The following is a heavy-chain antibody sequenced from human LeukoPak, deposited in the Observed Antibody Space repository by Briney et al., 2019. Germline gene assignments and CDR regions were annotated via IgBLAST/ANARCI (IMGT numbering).Heavy chain of an antibody. Sequence: AGGYLSLSGAASDFTFSSYAMSWVRQGPGNGLEWVSAPSGSGGSTYYADSVKGRFTIFRDDSKNTLYLQMNSLRAEDTAVYYCAKYSSSWLCDYWGQGTLVTVSS. CDR2: PSGSGGST. CDR1: DFTFSSYA. CDR3: AKYSSSWLCDY. J-gene: IGHJ4*02. V-gene: IGHV3-23*01. D-gene: IGHD6-13*01.